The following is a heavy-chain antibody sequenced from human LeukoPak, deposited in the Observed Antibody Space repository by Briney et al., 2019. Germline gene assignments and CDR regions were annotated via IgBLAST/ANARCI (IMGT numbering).Heavy chain of an antibody. Sequence: KPGGSLRLSCAASRFTFSSYSMNWVRQAPGKGLEWVSSISSSGSYIYYADSVKGRFTISRDNAKNSLYLQMNSLRAEDTAVYYCASGYHSGWSPFHFWGQGTLVSVSS. V-gene: IGHV3-21*01. J-gene: IGHJ4*02. CDR3: ASGYHSGWSPFHF. D-gene: IGHD6-19*01. CDR1: RFTFSSYS. CDR2: ISSSGSYI.